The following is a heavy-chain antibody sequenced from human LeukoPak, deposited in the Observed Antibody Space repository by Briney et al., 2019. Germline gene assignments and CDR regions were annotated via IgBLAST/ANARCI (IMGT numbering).Heavy chain of an antibody. CDR1: GFTFSNAW. CDR3: STDRVSGWD. CDR2: IKTKTDGGTT. D-gene: IGHD6-19*01. V-gene: IGHV3-15*01. Sequence: GGSLRLSCAASGFTFSNAWMSWVRQAPGKGLEWVGRIKTKTDGGTTDYAAPVKGRFTISRDDSKNTLFLRMNSLKTEDTAVYYCSTDRVSGWDWGQGTLVTVSS. J-gene: IGHJ4*02.